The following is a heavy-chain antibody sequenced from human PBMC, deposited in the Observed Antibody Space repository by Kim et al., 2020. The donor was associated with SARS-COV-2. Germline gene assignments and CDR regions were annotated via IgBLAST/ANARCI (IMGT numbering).Heavy chain of an antibody. J-gene: IGHJ5*02. CDR3: ARGGGLGGWYRNWFDP. Sequence: SETLSLTCAVYGGSFSGYYWSWIRQPPGKGLEWIGEINHSGSTNYNPSLKSRVTISVDTSKNQFSLNLSSVTAADTAVYYCARGGGLGGWYRNWFDPWGQGTLVTVSS. V-gene: IGHV4-34*01. D-gene: IGHD6-19*01. CDR1: GGSFSGYY. CDR2: INHSGST.